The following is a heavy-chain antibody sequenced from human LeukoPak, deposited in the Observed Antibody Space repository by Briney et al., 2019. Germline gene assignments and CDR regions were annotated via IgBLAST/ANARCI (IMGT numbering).Heavy chain of an antibody. J-gene: IGHJ3*02. Sequence: PSQTLSLTCTVSGGSISSGDYYWRWIRQPPGKGLEWIGYIYYSGSTYYNPSLKSRVTTSVDTSKNQFSLKLSSVTAADTAVYYCARDLGGYEPDAFDIWGQGTMVTVSS. CDR2: IYYSGST. CDR3: ARDLGGYEPDAFDI. D-gene: IGHD3-10*01. V-gene: IGHV4-30-4*01. CDR1: GGSISSGDYY.